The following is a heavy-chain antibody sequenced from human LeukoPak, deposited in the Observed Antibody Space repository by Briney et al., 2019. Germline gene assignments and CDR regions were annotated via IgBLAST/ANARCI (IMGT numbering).Heavy chain of an antibody. CDR1: GYTFSSYG. J-gene: IGHJ4*02. CDR3: ASTQNSGSYPFDY. V-gene: IGHV1-18*01. D-gene: IGHD1-26*01. CDR2: ISAYNGNT. Sequence: ASVKVSCKASGYTFSSYGISWVRQAPGQGLEWMRWISAYNGNTNYAQKLQGRVTMTTDTSTSTAYMELRSLRSDDTAVYYCASTQNSGSYPFDYWGQGTLVTVSS.